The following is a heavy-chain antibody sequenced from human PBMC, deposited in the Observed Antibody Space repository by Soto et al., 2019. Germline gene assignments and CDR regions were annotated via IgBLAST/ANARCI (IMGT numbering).Heavy chain of an antibody. CDR3: ASSSGDYIESREFHY. J-gene: IGHJ4*02. CDR1: RFTASSNY. CDR2: INSAGHGGNT. D-gene: IGHD7-27*01. V-gene: IGHV3-66*01. Sequence: EVQLVESGGGMVRPGESLRLSCASSRFTASSNYMNWVRQSLGKGLEWVSLINSAGHGGNTHYADSVEGRFTISRDNSKKTLYLHMSSLRVDDTAAYYCASSSGDYIESREFHYWSQGTLVTVSS.